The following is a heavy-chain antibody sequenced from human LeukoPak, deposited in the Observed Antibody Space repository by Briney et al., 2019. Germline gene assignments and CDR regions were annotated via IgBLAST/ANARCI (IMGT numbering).Heavy chain of an antibody. J-gene: IGHJ6*02. Sequence: SETLSLTGTVSGGSISSYYGSWIRQPPGKGLDWIGYIYYSWSTNYNPSLKSRVTISVDTSKNQFSLKLSSVTAADTAVYYCARHSGIAARPGYYYYGMDVWGQGTTVTVSS. V-gene: IGHV4-59*08. CDR1: GGSISSYY. CDR3: ARHSGIAARPGYYYYGMDV. CDR2: IYYSWST. D-gene: IGHD6-6*01.